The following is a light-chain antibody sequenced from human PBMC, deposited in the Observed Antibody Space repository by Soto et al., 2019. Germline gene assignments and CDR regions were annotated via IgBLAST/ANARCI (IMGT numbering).Light chain of an antibody. CDR1: NVRSKS. V-gene: IGLV3-21*02. CDR2: DDN. CDR3: QVWDSDDYVV. Sequence: SSVLSQPPSVSVAPGQTARVTCGGSNVRSKSVHWYQQRPDQSPVVVVYDDNRRPSGIPDRFSGSNSGSTATLTIRGVEAGDEADYYCQVWDSDDYVVFGGGTKLTVL. J-gene: IGLJ2*01.